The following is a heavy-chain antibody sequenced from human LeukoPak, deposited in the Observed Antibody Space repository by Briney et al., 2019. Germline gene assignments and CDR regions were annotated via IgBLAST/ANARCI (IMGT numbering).Heavy chain of an antibody. CDR1: GYTFTSYG. Sequence: ASVKVSCKASGYTFTSYGISWVRQAPGQGLEWMGWIGAYNGNTNYAQKLQGRVTMTTDTSTSTAYMELRSLRSDDTAVYYCARGYDILTGYYKGQGQYYFDYWGQGTLVTVSS. CDR3: ARGYDILTGYYKGQGQYYFDY. J-gene: IGHJ4*02. CDR2: IGAYNGNT. V-gene: IGHV1-18*04. D-gene: IGHD3-9*01.